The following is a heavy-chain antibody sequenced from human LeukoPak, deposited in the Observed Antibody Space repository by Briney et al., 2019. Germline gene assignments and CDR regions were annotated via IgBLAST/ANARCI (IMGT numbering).Heavy chain of an antibody. D-gene: IGHD2-21*01. CDR3: ARGIYGVPGWFDP. CDR2: IYYSGST. J-gene: IGHJ5*02. CDR1: GGSISSYY. Sequence: SETLSLTCTVSGGSISSYYWSWIRQPPGKGLEWIGYIYYSGSTNYNPSLKSRVTISVDTSKSQFSLKLTSVTAADTAVYYCARGIYGVPGWFDPWGQGTLVTVSS. V-gene: IGHV4-59*12.